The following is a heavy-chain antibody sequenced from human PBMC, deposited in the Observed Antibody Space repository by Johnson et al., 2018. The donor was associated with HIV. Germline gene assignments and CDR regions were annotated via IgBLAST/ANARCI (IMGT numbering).Heavy chain of an antibody. CDR3: VRGGAVAPSSGFDI. CDR1: GFTFSSYW. D-gene: IGHD6-19*01. CDR2: IKQDGSEK. V-gene: IGHV3-7*03. Sequence: VQLVESGGGLVQPRGSLRLSCEASGFTFSSYWMSWVRQAPGKGLEWVANIKQDGSEKYSVDSVKGRFTISRDNATNSLFLQMNIVRDEDTAVYYCVRGGAVAPSSGFDIWGQGTKVTVSS. J-gene: IGHJ3*02.